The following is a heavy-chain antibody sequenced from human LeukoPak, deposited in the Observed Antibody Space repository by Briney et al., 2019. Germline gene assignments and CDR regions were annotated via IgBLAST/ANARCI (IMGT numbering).Heavy chain of an antibody. Sequence: GGSLRLSCAASGFTFSTYDMSWVRQAPGKGLEWVSAISGSGGSTFYADSVKGRFTISRDNAKNSLYLQMNSLRAEDTAVYYCAELGITMIGGVWGKGTTVTISS. CDR2: ISGSGGST. CDR3: AELGITMIGGV. V-gene: IGHV3-23*01. J-gene: IGHJ6*04. D-gene: IGHD3-10*02. CDR1: GFTFSTYD.